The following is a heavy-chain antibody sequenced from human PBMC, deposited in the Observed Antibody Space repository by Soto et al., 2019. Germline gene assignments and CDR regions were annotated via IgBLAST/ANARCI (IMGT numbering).Heavy chain of an antibody. D-gene: IGHD6-19*01. CDR2: ISAYNGNT. CDR1: GYTFTSYG. CDR3: ARXLAVGLVDY. J-gene: IGHJ4*02. Sequence: QVQLVQSGAEVKKPGASVKVSCKASGYTFTSYGISWVRQAPGQGLEWMGWISAYNGNTNYAQKLQGRVTMTTDTSXSXAXXXXXXXXXDXTAXXYXARXLAVGLVDYWGQGTLVTVSS. V-gene: IGHV1-18*01.